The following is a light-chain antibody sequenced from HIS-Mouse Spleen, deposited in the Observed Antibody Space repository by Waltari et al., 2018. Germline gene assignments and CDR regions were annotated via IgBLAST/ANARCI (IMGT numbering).Light chain of an antibody. CDR1: KSGDKY. J-gene: IGLJ1*01. V-gene: IGLV3-1*01. Sequence: SYELTQPPSVSVSPGQTASITCSGDKSGDKYACWYQQKPGQSPVLVIYQDSKRPSGIPERFSGSNSGNTATLTISGTQAMDEADYYCQAWDSSTLVFGTGTKVTVL. CDR2: QDS. CDR3: QAWDSSTLV.